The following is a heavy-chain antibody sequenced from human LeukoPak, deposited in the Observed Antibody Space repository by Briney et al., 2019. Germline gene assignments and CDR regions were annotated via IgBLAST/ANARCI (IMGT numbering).Heavy chain of an antibody. D-gene: IGHD3-10*01. CDR1: GFTFSSYG. J-gene: IGHJ4*02. V-gene: IGHV3-30*02. CDR2: IRYDGSNK. Sequence: GGSLRLSCAASGFTFSSYGMHWVRQAPGKGLEWVAFIRYDGSNKYYADSVKGRFTISRDNSKNTLYLQMNSLRAEDTAVYYCAKVEVSVVRGDIDFDYWGQGTLVTVSS. CDR3: AKVEVSVVRGDIDFDY.